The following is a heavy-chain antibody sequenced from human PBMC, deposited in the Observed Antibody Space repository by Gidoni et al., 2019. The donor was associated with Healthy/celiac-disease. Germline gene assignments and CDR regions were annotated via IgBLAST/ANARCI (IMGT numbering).Heavy chain of an antibody. CDR3: AREDLLRTFGDYGDYYYGMDV. CDR2: ISSSSSTI. CDR1: GFTFSSYS. V-gene: IGHV3-48*02. J-gene: IGHJ6*02. Sequence: EVQLVESGGGLVQPGGSLRLSCAASGFTFSSYSMTWVRQAPGKGLECVSYISSSSSTIYYADSVKGRFTISRDNAKNSLYLQMNSLRDEDTAVYYCAREDLLRTFGDYGDYYYGMDVWGQGTTVTVSS. D-gene: IGHD3-10*01.